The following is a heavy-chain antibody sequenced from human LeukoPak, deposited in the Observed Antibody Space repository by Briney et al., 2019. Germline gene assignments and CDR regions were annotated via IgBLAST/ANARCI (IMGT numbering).Heavy chain of an antibody. CDR3: ARDWLGSGDAFDI. CDR1: GFTVSSNY. Sequence: GGSLRLSCAASGFTVSSNYMSWVRQAPGKGLEWVSVIYSGGSTYYADSVKGRFTISRDNSKNTLYLQMNSLRAEDTAVYYCARDWLGSGDAFDIWGQGTMVTVFS. V-gene: IGHV3-53*01. J-gene: IGHJ3*02. CDR2: IYSGGST. D-gene: IGHD2-15*01.